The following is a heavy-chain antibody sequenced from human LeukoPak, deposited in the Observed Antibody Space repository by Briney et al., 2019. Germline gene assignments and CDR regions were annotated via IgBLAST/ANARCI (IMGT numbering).Heavy chain of an antibody. V-gene: IGHV4-59*01. CDR1: GGSFNTYS. D-gene: IGHD6-19*01. J-gene: IGHJ1*01. Sequence: PSETLCLTCTVSGGSFNTYSWSWIRQPPGKGLEWIGYIYYSGSTNYNPSLKSRVTISVDTSKNQFSLKLSSVTAADTAVYYCARGVTGGWYGDFQHWGQGTLVTVSS. CDR2: IYYSGST. CDR3: ARGVTGGWYGDFQH.